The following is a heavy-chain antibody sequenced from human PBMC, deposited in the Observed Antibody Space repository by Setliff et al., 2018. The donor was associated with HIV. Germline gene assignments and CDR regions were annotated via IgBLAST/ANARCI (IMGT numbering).Heavy chain of an antibody. CDR1: GGTFNTHA. CDR3: ARHYFASNSYYRPYLDS. J-gene: IGHJ4*01. V-gene: IGHV1-69*10. CDR2: IIPVRGLA. D-gene: IGHD3-10*01. Sequence: ASVKVSCKASGGTFNTHAFSWVRQAPGQGLEWMGGIIPVRGLANYARNFQGRVSMTAVTSTNTAYLEVVSLRSEDTAIYYCARHYFASNSYYRPYLDSWGQGTPVTVSS.